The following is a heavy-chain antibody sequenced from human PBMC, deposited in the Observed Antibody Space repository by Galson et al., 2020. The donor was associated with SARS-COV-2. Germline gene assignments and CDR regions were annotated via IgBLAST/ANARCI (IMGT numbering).Heavy chain of an antibody. CDR1: GFTFSSYA. CDR2: ISYDGSNK. J-gene: IGHJ6*03. V-gene: IGHV3-30*01. D-gene: IGHD4-17*01. Sequence: GGSLRLSCAASGFTFSSYAMHWVRQAPGKGLEWVAVISYDGSNKYYADSVQGRFTISRDNSKNTLYLQMNSLIAEDTAVYYCARCYGVNYFYMDVWGKGTAVTVSS. CDR3: ARCYGVNYFYMDV.